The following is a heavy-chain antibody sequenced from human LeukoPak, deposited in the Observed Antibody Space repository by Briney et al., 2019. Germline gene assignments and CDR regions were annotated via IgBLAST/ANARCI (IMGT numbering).Heavy chain of an antibody. D-gene: IGHD3-22*01. CDR1: GGSISSGSYF. CDR2: IYTSGST. J-gene: IGHJ3*02. V-gene: IGHV4-61*02. CDR3: AGYYDSSGPMGYRI. Sequence: SETLSLTCTVSGGSISSGSYFWSWIRQPAGKGLEWIGRIYTSGSTKYNPSLKSRVTISVDTSSNQFSLKLSSVTAADTAVYYCAGYYDSSGPMGYRIWGQGTMVTVSS.